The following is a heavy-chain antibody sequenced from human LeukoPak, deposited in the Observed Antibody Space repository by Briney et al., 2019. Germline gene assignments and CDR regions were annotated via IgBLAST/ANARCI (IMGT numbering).Heavy chain of an antibody. J-gene: IGHJ5*02. V-gene: IGHV1-2*02. CDR3: ARGGVVGATTLWFDP. CDR1: GYTFTGYY. D-gene: IGHD1-26*01. CDR2: INPNSGGT. Sequence: ASVKVSCKVSGYTFTGYYMHWVRQAPGQGLEWMGWINPNSGGTNYAQKFQGRVTMTRDSSISTAYMELSRLRSDDTAVYYCARGGVVGATTLWFDPWGQGTLVTVSS.